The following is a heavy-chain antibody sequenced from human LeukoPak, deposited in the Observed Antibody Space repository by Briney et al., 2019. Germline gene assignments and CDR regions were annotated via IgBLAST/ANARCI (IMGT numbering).Heavy chain of an antibody. CDR3: AKGGPALAARHLYYFDY. J-gene: IGHJ4*02. CDR1: GFTFSSYG. D-gene: IGHD6-6*01. V-gene: IGHV3-30*18. Sequence: GRSLRLSCAASGFTFSSYGLHWVRQAPGKGLEWVAVISYDGSNKYYVDSVKGRFTISRDNSKNTLYLQMNSLRAEDTAVYYCAKGGPALAARHLYYFDYWGQGTLVTVSS. CDR2: ISYDGSNK.